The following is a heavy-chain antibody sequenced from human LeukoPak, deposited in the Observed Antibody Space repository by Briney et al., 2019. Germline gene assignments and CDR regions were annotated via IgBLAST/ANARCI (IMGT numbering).Heavy chain of an antibody. J-gene: IGHJ1*01. CDR2: IKQDGSEK. V-gene: IGHV3-7*01. D-gene: IGHD4-17*01. CDR3: ASDPPGYGDYDEVGYFQH. CDR1: GFIFSSYW. Sequence: PGGSLRLSCAASGFIFSSYWMSWVRQAPGKGLEWVANIKQDGSEKYYVDSVKGRFTISRDNAKNSLYLQMNSLRAEDTAVYYCASDPPGYGDYDEVGYFQHWGQGTLVTVSS.